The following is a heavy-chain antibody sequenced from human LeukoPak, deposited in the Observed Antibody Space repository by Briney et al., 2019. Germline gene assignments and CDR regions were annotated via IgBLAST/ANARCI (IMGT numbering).Heavy chain of an antibody. CDR1: GGSISSYY. J-gene: IGHJ4*02. Sequence: SETLSHTCTVSGGSISSYYWSWIRQPPGKGLEWIGYIYYSGSTNYNPSLKSRVTISVDTSKNQFSLKLSSVTAADTAVYYCARSSTSYGPYYFDYWGQGTLVTVSS. CDR2: IYYSGST. V-gene: IGHV4-59*08. D-gene: IGHD5-18*01. CDR3: ARSSTSYGPYYFDY.